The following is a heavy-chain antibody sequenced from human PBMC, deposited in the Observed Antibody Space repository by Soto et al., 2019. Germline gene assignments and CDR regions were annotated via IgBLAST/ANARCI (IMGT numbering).Heavy chain of an antibody. D-gene: IGHD2-21*02. CDR2: IKQDGSEK. V-gene: IGHV3-7*01. CDR1: GFTFSSYW. Sequence: HPGGSLRLSCAASGFTFSSYWMSWVRQAPGKGLEWVANIKQDGSEKYYVDSVKGRFTISRDNSKNTLYLQMNSLRAEDTAVYYCAKDSTVVVTAIGSWYFDLWGRGTLVTVSS. CDR3: AKDSTVVVTAIGSWYFDL. J-gene: IGHJ2*01.